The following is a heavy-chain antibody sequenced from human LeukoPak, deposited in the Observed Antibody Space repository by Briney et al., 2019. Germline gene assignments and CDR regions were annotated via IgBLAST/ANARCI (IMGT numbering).Heavy chain of an antibody. D-gene: IGHD3-3*02. CDR3: AALARDY. CDR1: GFIVSSNY. CDR2: IHNDGST. V-gene: IGHV3-53*01. Sequence: TGGSLRLSCAASGFIVSSNYMTWVRQAPGEGLEWVSVIHNDGSTYYTDSVKGRFTISRDNSKNTLYLQMNSLRVEDTAVHYCAALARDYWGQGTLVTVSS. J-gene: IGHJ4*02.